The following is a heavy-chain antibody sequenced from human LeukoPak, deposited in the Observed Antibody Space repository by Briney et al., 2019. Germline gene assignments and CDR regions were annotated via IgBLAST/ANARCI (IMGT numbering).Heavy chain of an antibody. Sequence: SGPTLVNPTQTLTLTCTFSGFSLSTSGMCVSWIRQPPGKALEWLARIDWDDDKYYSTSLKTRLTISKDTSKNQVVLTMTNMDPVDTATYYCARMRYYYDSSSSPLSPAEFDPWGQGTLVTVSS. D-gene: IGHD3-22*01. CDR1: GFSLSTSGMC. CDR3: ARMRYYYDSSSSPLSPAEFDP. J-gene: IGHJ5*02. V-gene: IGHV2-70*11. CDR2: IDWDDDK.